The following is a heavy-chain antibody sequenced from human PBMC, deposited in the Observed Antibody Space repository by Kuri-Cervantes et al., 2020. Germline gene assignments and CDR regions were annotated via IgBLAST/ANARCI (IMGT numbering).Heavy chain of an antibody. CDR1: GGTFSSYA. CDR3: ARDRREMGGVVAFGI. D-gene: IGHD5-24*01. V-gene: IGHV1-69*05. Sequence: SVKVSCKASGGTFSSYAITWVRRSSGQGLEWIGGITPISSTPYYAQKFQGRVMITTDDSTTTAYMELTSLMSDDTAMYYCARDRREMGGVVAFGIWGQGTMVTDSS. J-gene: IGHJ3*02. CDR2: ITPISSTP.